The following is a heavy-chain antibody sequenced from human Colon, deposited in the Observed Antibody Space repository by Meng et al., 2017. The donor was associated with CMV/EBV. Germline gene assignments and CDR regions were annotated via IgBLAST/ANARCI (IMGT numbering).Heavy chain of an antibody. J-gene: IGHJ4*02. CDR3: ARGQFLHYFDD. CDR2: ISSRGDKR. Sequence: GESLKISCVVSGVTFSDSVMSWVRQAPGKGLEWVAAISSRGDKRDYADSVKGRFTISRDNFRNTVILQMSSMKVEDTAVHYCARGQFLHYFDDWGRGTLVTVSS. V-gene: IGHV3-23*01. CDR1: GVTFSDSV. D-gene: IGHD2/OR15-2a*01.